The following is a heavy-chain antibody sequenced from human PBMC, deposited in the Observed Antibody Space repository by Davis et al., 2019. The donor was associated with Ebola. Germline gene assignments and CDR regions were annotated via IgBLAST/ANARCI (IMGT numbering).Heavy chain of an antibody. D-gene: IGHD4-17*01. CDR3: ARLPYDYGDLYYYYGMDV. Sequence: ASVKVSCKASGYTFTSYDINWVRQATGQGLEWMGWMNPNSGNTGCAQKFQGRVTMTRNTSISTAYMELSSLRSEDTAVYYCARLPYDYGDLYYYYGMDVWGQGTTVTVSS. J-gene: IGHJ6*02. CDR1: GYTFTSYD. CDR2: MNPNSGNT. V-gene: IGHV1-8*02.